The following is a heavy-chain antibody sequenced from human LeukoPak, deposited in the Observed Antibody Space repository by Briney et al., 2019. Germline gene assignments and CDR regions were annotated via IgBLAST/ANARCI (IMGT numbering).Heavy chain of an antibody. CDR3: ARGSLLWFGELFHWFDP. Sequence: ASVKVSCKASGYTFTGYYIHWVRQAPGQGPEWMGWINPNSGGTNYAQKFQGRVTMTTDTSTSTAYMELRSLRSDDTAVYYCARGSLLWFGELFHWFDPWGQGTLVTVSS. J-gene: IGHJ5*02. CDR1: GYTFTGYY. CDR2: INPNSGGT. D-gene: IGHD3-10*01. V-gene: IGHV1-2*02.